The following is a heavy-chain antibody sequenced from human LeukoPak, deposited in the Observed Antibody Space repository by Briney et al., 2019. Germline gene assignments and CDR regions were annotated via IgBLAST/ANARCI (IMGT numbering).Heavy chain of an antibody. CDR3: ARDHDFLSGHSRGDFDY. D-gene: IGHD3-3*01. J-gene: IGHJ4*02. V-gene: IGHV7-4-1*04. Sequence: ASVKVSCKASGYTFNDYTMNWVRQAPGQGLEWMGWINTKTGNPTYAQGFTGRFVFSLDTSVSVAYLQINGLEADDTAMYYCARDHDFLSGHSRGDFDYWGQGTLVTVSS. CDR1: GYTFNDYT. CDR2: INTKTGNP.